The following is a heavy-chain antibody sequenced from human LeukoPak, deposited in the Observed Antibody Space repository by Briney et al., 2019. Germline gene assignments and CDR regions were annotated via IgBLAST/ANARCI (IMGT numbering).Heavy chain of an antibody. J-gene: IGHJ4*02. Sequence: PGGSLRLSCAASGFTFSSYWMSWVRQAPGKGLEWVANIKQDGSEKYYVDSVKGRFTISRDNAKNSLYLQMNSLRAEDTAVYYCARDQGTIFGVVIIVGPFDYWGQGTLSPSPQ. CDR1: GFTFSSYW. V-gene: IGHV3-7*01. D-gene: IGHD3-3*01. CDR2: IKQDGSEK. CDR3: ARDQGTIFGVVIIVGPFDY.